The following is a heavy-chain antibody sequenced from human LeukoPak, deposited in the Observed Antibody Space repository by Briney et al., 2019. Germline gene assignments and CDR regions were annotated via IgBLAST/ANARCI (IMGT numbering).Heavy chain of an antibody. D-gene: IGHD4-23*01. CDR3: TRRDGDNDRGFDY. J-gene: IGHJ4*02. CDR2: IWYDGSKK. CDR1: GFTFSDYG. Sequence: GTSLRLSCAASGFTFSDYGMHWVRQAPGKGLDWVAVIWYDGSKKYYADSVKGRFTISRDNSKNTLYLQMNSLRAEDTAVYYCTRRDGDNDRGFDYWGQGTLVTVSS. V-gene: IGHV3-33*01.